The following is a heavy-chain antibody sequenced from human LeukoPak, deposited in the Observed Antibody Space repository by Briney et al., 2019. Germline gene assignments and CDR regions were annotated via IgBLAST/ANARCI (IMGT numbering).Heavy chain of an antibody. J-gene: IGHJ5*02. CDR3: ARGGYCSSTSCQDWFGP. V-gene: IGHV4-59*01. D-gene: IGHD2-2*01. Sequence: SETLSLTCTVSGGSINSYYWSWIRQPPGKGLEWIGYIYYSGSTNYNPSLKSRVTISVDTSKNQFSLKLSSVTAADTAVYYCARGGYCSSTSCQDWFGPWGQGTLVTVSS. CDR1: GGSINSYY. CDR2: IYYSGST.